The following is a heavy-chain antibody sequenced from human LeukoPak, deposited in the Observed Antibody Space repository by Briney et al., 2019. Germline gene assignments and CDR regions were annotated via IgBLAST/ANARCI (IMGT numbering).Heavy chain of an antibody. J-gene: IGHJ4*02. CDR1: GFTFSSYW. CDR3: ARPPSARWLELYPLDY. D-gene: IGHD5-12*01. CDR2: IKQDGSEK. V-gene: IGHV3-7*01. Sequence: GRSLRLSCAASGFTFSSYWMSWVRQAPGKGLEWVANIKQDGSEKYYVDSVKGRFTISRDNAKNSLYLQMNSLRAEDTAVYYCARPPSARWLELYPLDYWGQGTLVTVSS.